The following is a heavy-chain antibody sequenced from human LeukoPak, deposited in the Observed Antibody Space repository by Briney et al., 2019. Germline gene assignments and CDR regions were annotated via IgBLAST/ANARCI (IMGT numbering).Heavy chain of an antibody. CDR3: ARGTGDPQRFDP. CDR2: ISSRSSAT. V-gene: IGHV3-48*02. Sequence: GGSLRLSCAASGFTFSTYSMNWVRQAPGKGLEWVAYISSRSSATYYADSVKGRFTISRDNAKNSLYLQMNSLRDEDTAVYYCARGTGDPQRFDPWGQGALVTVSS. D-gene: IGHD4-17*01. J-gene: IGHJ5*02. CDR1: GFTFSTYS.